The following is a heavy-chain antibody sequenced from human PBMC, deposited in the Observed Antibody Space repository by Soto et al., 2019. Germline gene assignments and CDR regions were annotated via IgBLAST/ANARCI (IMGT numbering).Heavy chain of an antibody. J-gene: IGHJ3*02. V-gene: IGHV4-4*07. CDR3: ARVGKTSSNDAFDI. CDR2: ISTSGNV. D-gene: IGHD6-13*01. Sequence: PSETLSLTCTVSGGSLTKYYWSWIRQPAGKGLEWIGRISTSGNVVSKASLRSRLTMSVDTSKNQFSLTLNSVTAADTAVYFCARVGKTSSNDAFDIWGQGTMVTVSS. CDR1: GGSLTKYY.